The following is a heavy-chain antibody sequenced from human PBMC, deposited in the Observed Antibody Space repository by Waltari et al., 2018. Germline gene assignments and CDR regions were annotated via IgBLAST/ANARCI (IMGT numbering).Heavy chain of an antibody. D-gene: IGHD3-10*01. CDR1: GFSFSYYA. V-gene: IGHV3-64D*06. CDR3: VKDRAIGAYYFDS. Sequence: EVQLVESGGGLVQPGGSLRLSCSASGFSFSYYAMHWVRQAPGKGLDNVSTISTDGDNTNNVESVKDRFTISRDNSKNTLYLQMSSLRPEDTAVYFCVKDRAIGAYYFDSWGQGTLVTVSS. CDR2: ISTDGDNT. J-gene: IGHJ4*02.